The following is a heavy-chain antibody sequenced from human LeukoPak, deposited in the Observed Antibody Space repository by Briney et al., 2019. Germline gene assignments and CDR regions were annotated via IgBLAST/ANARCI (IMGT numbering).Heavy chain of an antibody. J-gene: IGHJ3*02. V-gene: IGHV4-61*08. CDR3: ARVGFLYGGLRDAFDI. D-gene: IGHD4-23*01. CDR1: GGSISSGDYY. CDR2: IYYSGST. Sequence: SETLSLTCTVSGGSISSGDYYWSWIRQPPGKGLEWIGYIYYSGSTNYNPSLKSRVTISVDTSKNQFSLKLSSVTAADTAVYYCARVGFLYGGLRDAFDIWGQGTMVTVSS.